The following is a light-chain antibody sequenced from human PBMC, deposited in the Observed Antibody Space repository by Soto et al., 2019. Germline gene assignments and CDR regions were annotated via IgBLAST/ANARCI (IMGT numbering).Light chain of an antibody. Sequence: IQMTQSPSSLSASVGDRVTLTCRASRNISSDFNWYQQKPGKAPKLLIYRASTLQNGVPSRFSSSGSATNVTLTITTLQSEDFASYPCQRSYSTLPYTFGQGTKVEF. CDR3: QRSYSTLPYT. V-gene: IGKV1-39*01. J-gene: IGKJ2*01. CDR1: RNISSD. CDR2: RAS.